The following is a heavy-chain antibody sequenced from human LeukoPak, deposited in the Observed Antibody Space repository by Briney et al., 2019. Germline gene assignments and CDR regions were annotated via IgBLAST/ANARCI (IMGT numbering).Heavy chain of an antibody. Sequence: GGSLRLSCAASGFTLSDYYMTWIRQAPGKGLEWVAYISPAGTTYYADSVKGRFAISRDNAKTSLYLQMSNLRADDTAVYYCARDLGPHRSSPNSGAFDIWGQGTMVTVS. CDR2: ISPAGTT. CDR1: GFTLSDYY. CDR3: ARDLGPHRSSPNSGAFDI. D-gene: IGHD6-6*01. J-gene: IGHJ3*02. V-gene: IGHV3-11*04.